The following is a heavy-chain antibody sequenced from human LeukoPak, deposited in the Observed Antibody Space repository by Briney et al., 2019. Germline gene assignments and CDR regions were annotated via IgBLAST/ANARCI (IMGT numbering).Heavy chain of an antibody. Sequence: ASVKVSCKASGYTFTSYGISWVRQAPGQGLEWMGWISAYNGNTNYAQKLQGRVTMTTDTSTSTAYMELRSLRSDDTAVYYCARDPPTYYYGSGSYFPLFDYWGQGTLVTVSS. CDR3: ARDPPTYYYGSGSYFPLFDY. CDR1: GYTFTSYG. J-gene: IGHJ4*02. V-gene: IGHV1-18*01. CDR2: ISAYNGNT. D-gene: IGHD3-10*01.